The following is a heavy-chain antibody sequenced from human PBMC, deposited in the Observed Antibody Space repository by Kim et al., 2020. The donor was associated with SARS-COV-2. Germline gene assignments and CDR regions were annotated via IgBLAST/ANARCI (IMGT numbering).Heavy chain of an antibody. Sequence: ASVEVSCKASGYTFSDYFMHWVRQAPGQGLEWMGRIDPNSGGTNYAQKFQGRVTMTRDTSISSAYMELSRLRSDDTAVYYCAKDGFSSIYGAWGQGTLVT. D-gene: IGHD4-17*01. CDR1: GYTFSDYF. CDR3: AKDGFSSIYGA. V-gene: IGHV1-2*06. J-gene: IGHJ4*02. CDR2: IDPNSGGT.